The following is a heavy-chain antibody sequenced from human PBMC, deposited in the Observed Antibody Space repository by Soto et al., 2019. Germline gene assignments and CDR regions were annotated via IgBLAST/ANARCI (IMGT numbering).Heavy chain of an antibody. Sequence: ASVKVSCKASGYTFTSYGISWVRQAPGQGLEWMGWISAYNGNTNYAQKLQGRVTMTTDTSTSTAYMGLRSLRSDDTAVYYCARYRPSDSSGYYFNYYYGMDVWGQGTTVTVSS. CDR3: ARYRPSDSSGYYFNYYYGMDV. V-gene: IGHV1-18*04. CDR2: ISAYNGNT. D-gene: IGHD3-22*01. J-gene: IGHJ6*02. CDR1: GYTFTSYG.